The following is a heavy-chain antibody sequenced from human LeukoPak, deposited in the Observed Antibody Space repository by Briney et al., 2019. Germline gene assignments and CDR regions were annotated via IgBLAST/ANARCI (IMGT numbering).Heavy chain of an antibody. CDR2: IYYDGST. J-gene: IGHJ3*02. Sequence: SETLSLTCTVSGGSISRYYWSWIRQPPGKGLEWIGYIYYDGSTNYNPSLKSRVTISLDTSKNQFSLKLSSVTAADTAVYYCARPGVGSGRYGAFDIWGQGTMVTVYS. CDR1: GGSISRYY. V-gene: IGHV4-59*08. D-gene: IGHD5-18*01. CDR3: ARPGVGSGRYGAFDI.